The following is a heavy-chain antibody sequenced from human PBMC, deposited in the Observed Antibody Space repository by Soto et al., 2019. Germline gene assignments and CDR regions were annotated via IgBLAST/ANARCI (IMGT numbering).Heavy chain of an antibody. CDR1: GFTFSDSY. J-gene: IGHJ6*02. CDR2: ITFSGNTV. Sequence: VESLRISCAASGFTFSDSYMSWIRQAPGKGLEWISYITFSGNTVYYADSLKGRFTISRDNAKNSLYLQMNRLRAEDTAVYYCARVSWREKYGMDVWGQGTTVTVSS. CDR3: ARVSWREKYGMDV. V-gene: IGHV3-11*01.